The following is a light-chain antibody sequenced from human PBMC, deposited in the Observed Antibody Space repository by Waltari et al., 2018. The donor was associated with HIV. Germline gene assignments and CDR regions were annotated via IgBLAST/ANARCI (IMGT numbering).Light chain of an antibody. V-gene: IGKV1-33*01. J-gene: IGKJ2*01. Sequence: DIQMTQSPSSLSASVGDRVTITCQASQGISNYLNWYQQKPGKAPKLLIYDASSLETGVPSRFSGSGSGTDFTFTISSLQPEDIATYYCQQYDNLPRYTFGQGTKLEIK. CDR3: QQYDNLPRYT. CDR1: QGISNY. CDR2: DAS.